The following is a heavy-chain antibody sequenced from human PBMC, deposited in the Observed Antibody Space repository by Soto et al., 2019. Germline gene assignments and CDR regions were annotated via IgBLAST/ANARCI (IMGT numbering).Heavy chain of an antibody. D-gene: IGHD2-8*01. Sequence: QVQLQESGPGLVKPSQTLSLTCTVSGGSISSGDYYWSWIRQPPGKGLEWIGYIYDSGSTYYNSSLKSRVNITLDTSKNQFSLKLTSGTAAATAVYYCARDNGVGPWGQGTLVTVSS. J-gene: IGHJ5*02. CDR2: IYDSGST. V-gene: IGHV4-30-4*01. CDR3: ARDNGVGP. CDR1: GGSISSGDYY.